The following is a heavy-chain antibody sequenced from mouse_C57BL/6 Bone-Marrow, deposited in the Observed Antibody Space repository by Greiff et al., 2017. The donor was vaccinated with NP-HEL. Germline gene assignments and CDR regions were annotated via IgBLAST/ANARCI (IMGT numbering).Heavy chain of an antibody. V-gene: IGHV6-3*01. Sequence: EVKLEESGGGLVQPGGSMKLSCVASGFTFSNYWMNWVRQSPEKGLEWVAQIRLKSDNYATHYAESVKGRFTISRDDSKSSVYLQMNNLRAEDTGIYYCTGPYDYDPAWFAYWGQGTLVTVSA. CDR2: IRLKSDNYAT. D-gene: IGHD2-4*01. J-gene: IGHJ3*01. CDR3: TGPYDYDPAWFAY. CDR1: GFTFSNYW.